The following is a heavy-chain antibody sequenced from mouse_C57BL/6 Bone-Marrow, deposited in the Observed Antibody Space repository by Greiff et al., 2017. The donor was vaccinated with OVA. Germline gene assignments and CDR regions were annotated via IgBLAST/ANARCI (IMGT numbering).Heavy chain of an antibody. CDR1: GYTFTHYY. D-gene: IGHD1-1*02. CDR2: IYPGSGNT. Sequence: VQLQQSGAELVRPGASVKLSCKASGYTFTHYYINWVKQRPGQGLEWIARIYPGSGNTYYNEKFKGKATLTAEKSSNTAYIQLSSLTSEDSAVYFCARSGLWSYWYFDVWGTGTTVTVSS. V-gene: IGHV1-76*01. J-gene: IGHJ1*03. CDR3: ARSGLWSYWYFDV.